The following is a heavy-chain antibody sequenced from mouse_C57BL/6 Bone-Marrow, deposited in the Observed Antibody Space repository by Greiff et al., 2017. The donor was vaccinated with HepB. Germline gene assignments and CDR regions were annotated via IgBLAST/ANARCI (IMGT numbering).Heavy chain of an antibody. D-gene: IGHD3-2*02. V-gene: IGHV2-2*01. CDR1: GFSFTSYG. CDR3: ATLDSSGYEYYAMDY. Sequence: QVQLQQSGPGLVQPSQSLSITCTVSGFSFTSYGIHWVRQSPGKGLEWLGVIWSGGSTDYNAAFISRLSISKDNSKSQVFFKMNSLQADDTAIYYCATLDSSGYEYYAMDYWGQGTSVTVSS. CDR2: IWSGGST. J-gene: IGHJ4*01.